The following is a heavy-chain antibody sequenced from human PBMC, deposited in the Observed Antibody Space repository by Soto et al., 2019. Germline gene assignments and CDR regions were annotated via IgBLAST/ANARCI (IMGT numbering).Heavy chain of an antibody. D-gene: IGHD6-19*01. CDR2: ISSNGGST. CDR1: GFTFSSYA. CDR3: VKPIAVAGTNFDY. V-gene: IGHV3-64D*08. J-gene: IGHJ4*02. Sequence: GGSLRLSCSASGFTFSSYAMHWVRQAPGEGLEYVSAISSNGGSTYYADSVKGRFTISRDNSKNTLYLQMSSLRAEDTAVYYCVKPIAVAGTNFDYWGQGTLVTVSS.